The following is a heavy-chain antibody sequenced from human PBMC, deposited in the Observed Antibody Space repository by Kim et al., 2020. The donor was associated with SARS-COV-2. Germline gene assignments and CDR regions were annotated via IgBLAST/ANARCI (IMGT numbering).Heavy chain of an antibody. D-gene: IGHD3-10*01. Sequence: VQVRITISRDNSKKTLYMQMNSRRAEDTAVYYCAKDLPHYGSGTYFDYWGQGTLVTVSS. CDR3: AKDLPHYGSGTYFDY. V-gene: IGHV3-23*01. J-gene: IGHJ4*02.